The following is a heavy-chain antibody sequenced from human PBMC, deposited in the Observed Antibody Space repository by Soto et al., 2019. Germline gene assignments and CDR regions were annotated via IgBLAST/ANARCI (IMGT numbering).Heavy chain of an antibody. CDR1: GGAFNNYA. J-gene: IGHJ6*02. D-gene: IGHD1-20*01. CDR2: IIPLHNTS. Sequence: QVQLLQSGAEVKKPGSSVKVSCKVSGGAFNNYALNWVRHGPGQGLEWLGGIIPLHNTSNYSLKFLGRVTVTADISSTTVYMELNSLTSDDTATYYCASWSNWNPLYYDGLDVWGQGTTVTVPS. V-gene: IGHV1-69*06. CDR3: ASWSNWNPLYYDGLDV.